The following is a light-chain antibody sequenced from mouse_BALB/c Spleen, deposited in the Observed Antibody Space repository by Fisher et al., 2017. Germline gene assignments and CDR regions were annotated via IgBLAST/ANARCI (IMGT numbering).Light chain of an antibody. CDR1: ESVDSYGNSF. CDR3: QQNNEDPLT. J-gene: IGKJ5*01. V-gene: IGKV3-10*01. CDR2: LAS. Sequence: IVLTQTTASLAVSLGQRATIPCRASESVDSYGNSFMHWYQQKPGQPPKLLIYLASNLESGVPARFSGSGSRTDFTLTIDPVEADDAATYYCQQNNEDPLTFGAGTKLELK.